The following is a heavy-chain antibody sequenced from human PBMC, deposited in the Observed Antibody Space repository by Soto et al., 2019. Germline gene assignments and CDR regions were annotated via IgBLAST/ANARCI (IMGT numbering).Heavy chain of an antibody. CDR1: GFTFSNAW. Sequence: EVQLVESGGGLVKPGGSLRLSCAASGFTFSNAWMNWVRQAPGKGLEWVGRIKSKTDGGTTDYAAPVKGRFTISRXXSKNTLYLQMNSLKTEDTAVYYCTTDRHVDTAMVTWGQGTLVTVSS. CDR2: IKSKTDGGTT. CDR3: TTDRHVDTAMVT. D-gene: IGHD5-18*01. V-gene: IGHV3-15*07. J-gene: IGHJ5*02.